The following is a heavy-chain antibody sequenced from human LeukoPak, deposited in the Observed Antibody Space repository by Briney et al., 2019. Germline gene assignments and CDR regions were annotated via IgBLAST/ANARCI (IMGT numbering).Heavy chain of an antibody. Sequence: PSETLSLTCAVYGGSFSGYYWSWIRQPPGKGLEWIGEINHSGSTNYNPSLKSRVTISVDTSKNQFSLKLSSVTAADTAVYYCARADYCSSTSCFIGALGYWGQGTLVTVSS. V-gene: IGHV4-34*01. CDR3: ARADYCSSTSCFIGALGY. J-gene: IGHJ4*02. D-gene: IGHD2-2*01. CDR2: INHSGST. CDR1: GGSFSGYY.